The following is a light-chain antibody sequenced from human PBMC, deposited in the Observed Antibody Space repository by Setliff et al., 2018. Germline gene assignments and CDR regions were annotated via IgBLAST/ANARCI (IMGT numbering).Light chain of an antibody. CDR1: SRDIGAYNS. CDR3: GTWDSSLSGYV. Sequence: QSALPQPPSASGSPGQSLTISCTGTSRDIGAYNSVSWYQQLPGTAPKLLIYDNNQRPSGIPDRFSGSKSGTSATLGITGLQTGDEADYYCGTWDSSLSGYVFGTGTKVTVL. CDR2: DNN. V-gene: IGLV1-51*01. J-gene: IGLJ1*01.